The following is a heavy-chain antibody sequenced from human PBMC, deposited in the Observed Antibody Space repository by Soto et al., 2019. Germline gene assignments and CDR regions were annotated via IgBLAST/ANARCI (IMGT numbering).Heavy chain of an antibody. CDR1: GYTFTSYY. CDR2: INPSGGST. CDR3: ATDPITGTTDY. D-gene: IGHD1-7*01. V-gene: IGHV1-46*01. J-gene: IGHJ4*02. Sequence: ASVKVSCKASGYTFTSYYMHWVRQAPGQGLEWMGIINPSGGSTSYAQKFQGRVTMTEDTSTDTAYMELSSLRSEDTAVYYCATDPITGTTDYWGQGTLVTVSS.